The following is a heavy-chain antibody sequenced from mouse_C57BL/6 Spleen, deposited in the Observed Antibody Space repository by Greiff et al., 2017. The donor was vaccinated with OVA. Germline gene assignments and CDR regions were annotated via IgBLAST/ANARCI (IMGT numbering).Heavy chain of an antibody. V-gene: IGHV1-62-2*01. CDR3: ARHVYYYGSSYYFDY. CDR2: FYPGSGSI. Sequence: VMLVESGAELVKPGASVKLSCKASGYTFTEYTIHWVKQRSGQGLEWIGWFYPGSGSIKYNEKFKDKATLTADKSSSTVYMELSRLTSEDSAVYFCARHVYYYGSSYYFDYWGQGTTLTVSS. CDR1: GYTFTEYT. J-gene: IGHJ2*01. D-gene: IGHD1-1*01.